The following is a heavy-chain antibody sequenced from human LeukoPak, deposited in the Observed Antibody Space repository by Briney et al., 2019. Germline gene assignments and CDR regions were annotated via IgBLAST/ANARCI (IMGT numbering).Heavy chain of an antibody. D-gene: IGHD6-19*01. CDR2: ISYDGSNK. J-gene: IGHJ1*01. V-gene: IGHV3-30*18. Sequence: GRSLRLSCAASGFTFSSYGMHWVRQAPGKGLEWVAVISYDGSNKYYADSVKGRFTISRDNSKNTLYLQMNSLRAEDTAVYYCAKDKSHSSGWYGYFQHWGQGTLVTVSS. CDR3: AKDKSHSSGWYGYFQH. CDR1: GFTFSSYG.